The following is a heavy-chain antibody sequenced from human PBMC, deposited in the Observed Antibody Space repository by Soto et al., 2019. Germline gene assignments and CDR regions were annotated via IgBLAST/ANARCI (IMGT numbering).Heavy chain of an antibody. Sequence: QVQLVQSGAEVKKPGASVKVSCQASGYIFTDHYIHWVRPAPGQGFGWMGWINSISGDTDYAQKFQGRVIKARDTSILTASMDLSRLKSDDTAVYYCARGRRSPYGVDVWGQGTTVTVSS. V-gene: IGHV1-2*02. CDR1: GYIFTDHY. D-gene: IGHD3-16*01. J-gene: IGHJ6*02. CDR3: ARGRRSPYGVDV. CDR2: INSISGDT.